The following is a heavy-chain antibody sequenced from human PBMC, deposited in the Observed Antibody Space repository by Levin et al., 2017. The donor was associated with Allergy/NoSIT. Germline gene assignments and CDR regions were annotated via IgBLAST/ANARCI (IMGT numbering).Heavy chain of an antibody. V-gene: IGHV3-33*01. D-gene: IGHD3-22*01. CDR3: ARESSGDLFSHNYSGMDV. CDR1: GFTFSSYG. Sequence: PGGSLRLSCAASGFTFSSYGMHWVRQAPGKGLEWVAVVWFDGSNKYYADAVKGRFTLSRDNSKNTLYLQMNSLRAEDTAVYYCARESSGDLFSHNYSGMDVWGQGTTVTVSS. CDR2: VWFDGSNK. J-gene: IGHJ6*02.